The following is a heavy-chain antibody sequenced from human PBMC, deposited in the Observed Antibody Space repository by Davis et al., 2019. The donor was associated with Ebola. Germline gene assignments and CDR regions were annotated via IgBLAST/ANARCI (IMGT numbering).Heavy chain of an antibody. CDR2: INPSAGYT. CDR1: GYTFSNYY. V-gene: IGHV1-46*01. Sequence: ASVKVSCKAFGYTFSNYYVHWVRQAPGQGLEWMGVINPSAGYTNYAQKFQGKVTITRDTSTSTVYMEVRRLRSEDTAVYYCARGPIWFGELLSTGGWSDPWGQGTLVTVSS. CDR3: ARGPIWFGELLSTGGWSDP. J-gene: IGHJ5*02. D-gene: IGHD3-10*01.